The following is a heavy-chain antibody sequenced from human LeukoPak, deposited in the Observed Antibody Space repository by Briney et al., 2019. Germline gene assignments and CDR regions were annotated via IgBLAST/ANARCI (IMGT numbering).Heavy chain of an antibody. J-gene: IGHJ4*02. CDR3: ATSESQTRFDY. D-gene: IGHD1/OR15-1a*01. CDR2: IYPVDSKT. CDR1: GYNFTTYW. V-gene: IGHV5-51*01. Sequence: GESLKISCKGSGYNFTTYWIGWVRQMPGKGLEWMGIIYPVDSKTRYSPSFQGQVTISADKSINTAYLRWSSLKASDTAMYYCATSESQTRFDYWGQGTLVTVSS.